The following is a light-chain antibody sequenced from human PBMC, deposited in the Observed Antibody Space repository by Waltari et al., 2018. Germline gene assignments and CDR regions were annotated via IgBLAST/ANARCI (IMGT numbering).Light chain of an antibody. CDR2: QDT. CDR1: HLGDRS. Sequence: SFELTQPSSVSVSPGQTASITCSGDHLGDRSVSWYHQKVGQSPMLVIYQDTKRPSGIRNGFFGSNSGNTATLTISGTQAMDEAGYYCQAWDSSTVLFGGGTKLTVL. CDR3: QAWDSSTVL. J-gene: IGLJ3*02. V-gene: IGLV3-1*01.